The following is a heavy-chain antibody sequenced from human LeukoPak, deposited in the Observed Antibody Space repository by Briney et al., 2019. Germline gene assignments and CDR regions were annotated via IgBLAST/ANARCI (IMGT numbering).Heavy chain of an antibody. CDR1: GGSIGSSSYY. J-gene: IGHJ5*02. CDR3: ARERPGIAAAQGRFDP. CDR2: IYYSGST. V-gene: IGHV4-39*02. D-gene: IGHD6-13*01. Sequence: PETLSLTCTVSGGSIGSSSYYWGWIRQPPGKGLEWIGSIYYSGSTYYNPSLKSRVTISVDTSKNQFSLKLSSVTAADTAVYYCARERPGIAAAQGRFDPWGQGTLVTVSS.